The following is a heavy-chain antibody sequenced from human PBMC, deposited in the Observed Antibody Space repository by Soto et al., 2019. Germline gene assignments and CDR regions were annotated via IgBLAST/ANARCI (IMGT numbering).Heavy chain of an antibody. CDR2: MNPNSGNT. J-gene: IGHJ6*02. Sequence: QVQLVQSGAEVKKPGASVKVSCKASGYTFTSYDINWVRQATGQGLEWMGWMNPNSGNTGYAQKFQGRVNMSRNTSISTAYMGLSSLRSEDTAVYYCGGGSSSGWYRYYYYYGMDVWGQGTTVTVSS. CDR3: GGGSSSGWYRYYYYYGMDV. CDR1: GYTFTSYD. D-gene: IGHD6-19*01. V-gene: IGHV1-8*01.